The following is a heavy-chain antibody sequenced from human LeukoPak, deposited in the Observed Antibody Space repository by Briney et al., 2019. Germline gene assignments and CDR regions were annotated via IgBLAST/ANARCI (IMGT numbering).Heavy chain of an antibody. CDR1: GFTFSSYW. CDR2: IYSDWSIT. J-gene: IGHJ5*02. CDR3: AGVGTELWQRFAP. D-gene: IGHD1-7*01. Sequence: GVSLRLFCAAWGFTFSSYWMHWVRQVSGKGLVYGSRIYSDWSITIYADFVKRRFTISRHNAKNTLYLQMKSLRADDTAVYYCAGVGTELWQRFAPWGQGNLVTVSS. V-gene: IGHV3-74*01.